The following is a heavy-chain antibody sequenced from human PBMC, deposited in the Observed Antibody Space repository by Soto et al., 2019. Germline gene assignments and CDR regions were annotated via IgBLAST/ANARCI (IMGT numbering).Heavy chain of an antibody. CDR2: IYYSGET. V-gene: IGHV4-59*01. J-gene: IGHJ6*02. D-gene: IGHD3-10*01. Sequence: QVQLQESGPGLVKPSETLSLTCTVSGDSISRYYWSWIRLSPGKGLEWIGYIYYSGETNYNPSVKSRVTISVDRTKNQFSLKLSSVTAADTAVYYCARAQGGECLKGSGMDVWGQGTTVTVSS. CDR1: GDSISRYY. CDR3: ARAQGGECLKGSGMDV.